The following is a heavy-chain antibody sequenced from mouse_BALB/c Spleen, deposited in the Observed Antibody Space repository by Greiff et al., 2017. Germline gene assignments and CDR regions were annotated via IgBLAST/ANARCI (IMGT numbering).Heavy chain of an antibody. V-gene: IGHV5-12-2*01. Sequence: DVQLVESGGGLVQPGGSLKLSCAASGFTFSSYTMSWVRQTPEKRLEWVAYISNGGGSTYYPDTVKGRFTISRDNAKNTLYLQMSSLKSEDTAMYYCARRGWDYWGQGTSVTVSS. CDR3: ARRGWDY. CDR2: ISNGGGST. J-gene: IGHJ4*01. CDR1: GFTFSSYT.